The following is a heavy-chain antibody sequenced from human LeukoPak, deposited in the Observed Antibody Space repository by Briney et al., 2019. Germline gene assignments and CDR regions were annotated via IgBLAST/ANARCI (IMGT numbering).Heavy chain of an antibody. CDR1: AFSLSAYN. Sequence: AGGSLRLSCAASAFSLSAYNMNWVRQAPGKGLEWVSSISYTGTYIYYADSVKGRFTISRDNAQNSLYLQMNSLRAEDTAIYYCVRDPRSYDSSGYYLDYWGQGTLVTVSS. V-gene: IGHV3-21*04. CDR3: VRDPRSYDSSGYYLDY. D-gene: IGHD3-22*01. CDR2: ISYTGTYI. J-gene: IGHJ4*02.